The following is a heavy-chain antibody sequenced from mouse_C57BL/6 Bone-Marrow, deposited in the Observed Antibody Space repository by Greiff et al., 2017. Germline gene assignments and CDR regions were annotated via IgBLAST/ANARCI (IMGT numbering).Heavy chain of an antibody. V-gene: IGHV1-64*01. CDR3: ARSGYSNYVGY. D-gene: IGHD2-5*01. J-gene: IGHJ2*01. CDR1: GYTFTSYW. Sequence: VQLQQPGAELVKPGASVKLSCKASGYTFTSYWMHWVKQRPGQGLEWIGMIHPNSGSTNYNEKFKSKATLTVDKSSSTAYMQLSSLTSADSAVYYCARSGYSNYVGYWGQGTTLTVSS. CDR2: IHPNSGST.